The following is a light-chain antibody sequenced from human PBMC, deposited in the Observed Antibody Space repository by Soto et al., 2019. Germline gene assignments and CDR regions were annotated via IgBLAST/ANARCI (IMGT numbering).Light chain of an antibody. V-gene: IGKV3-11*01. CDR1: QSVSSY. CDR2: DAS. CDR3: QQRSNWHCT. Sequence: EIVLTQSPGTLSLSPGERATLSCRASQSVSSYLAWYQQRPGQAPRLLIYDASTRDTGIPSRFSGSGSGTDFTLTISSLEPEEFAVYYCQQRSNWHCTFGPGTKVDIK. J-gene: IGKJ3*01.